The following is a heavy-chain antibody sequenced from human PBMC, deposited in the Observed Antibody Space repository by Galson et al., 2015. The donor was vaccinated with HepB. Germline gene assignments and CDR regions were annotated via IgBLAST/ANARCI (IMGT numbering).Heavy chain of an antibody. V-gene: IGHV1-18*04. Sequence: SVKVSCKASGYTFTSYGISWVRQAPGQGLEWMGWISAYNGNTNYAQKLQGRVTMTTDTSTSTAYMELRSLRSDDTAVYYCARGGYYDSSGYYLFPPSPFDYWGQGTLVTVSS. CDR2: ISAYNGNT. D-gene: IGHD3-22*01. CDR1: GYTFTSYG. J-gene: IGHJ4*02. CDR3: ARGGYYDSSGYYLFPPSPFDY.